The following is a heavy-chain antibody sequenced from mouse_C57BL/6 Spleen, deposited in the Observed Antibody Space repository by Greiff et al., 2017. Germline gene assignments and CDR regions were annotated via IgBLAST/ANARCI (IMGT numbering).Heavy chain of an antibody. CDR2: IDPSDSYT. V-gene: IGHV1-69*01. Sequence: QVQLQQSGAELVMPGASVKLSCKASGYTFTSYWMHWVKQRPGQGLEWIGEIDPSDSYTNYNQKFKGKSTLTVDKSSSTAYMQLSSLTSEDSAVYYCARGAQATGAMDYWGQGTSVTVSS. D-gene: IGHD3-2*02. J-gene: IGHJ4*01. CDR1: GYTFTSYW. CDR3: ARGAQATGAMDY.